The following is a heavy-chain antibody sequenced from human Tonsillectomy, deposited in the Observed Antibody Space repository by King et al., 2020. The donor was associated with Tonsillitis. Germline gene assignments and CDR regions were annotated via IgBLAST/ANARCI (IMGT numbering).Heavy chain of an antibody. Sequence: VQLVETGGGLVQPGGSLRLSCSASGFTFSSYAMHWVRQTPGKGLEYVSAITSNGGSTYYADSVKGRFTISRDNSKNTLYLQMSSLRAEDTAVYYCVNGRLLWFGDRGQGTLVTVSS. J-gene: IGHJ4*02. D-gene: IGHD3-10*01. CDR3: VNGRLLWFGD. CDR1: GFTFSSYA. CDR2: ITSNGGST. V-gene: IGHV3-64D*06.